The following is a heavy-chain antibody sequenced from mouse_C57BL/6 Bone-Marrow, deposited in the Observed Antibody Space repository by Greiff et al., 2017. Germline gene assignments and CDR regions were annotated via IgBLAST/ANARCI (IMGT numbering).Heavy chain of an antibody. V-gene: IGHV1-55*01. D-gene: IGHD1-2*01. J-gene: IGHJ1*03. CDR2: IYPGSGST. Sequence: QVQLQQPGAELVKPGASVKMSCKASGYTFTSYWITWVKQRPGQGLEWIGDIYPGSGSTNYNEKFKSKATLTVDTSSSTAYMQLSSLTSEDSAVYYCARGGLLRHRSHWYFDVWGTGTTVTVSS. CDR3: ARGGLLRHRSHWYFDV. CDR1: GYTFTSYW.